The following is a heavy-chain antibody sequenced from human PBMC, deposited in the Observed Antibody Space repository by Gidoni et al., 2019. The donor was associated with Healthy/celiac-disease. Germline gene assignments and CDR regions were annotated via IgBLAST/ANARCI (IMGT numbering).Heavy chain of an antibody. V-gene: IGHV4-34*01. CDR2: ITQSGST. J-gene: IGHJ6*02. CDR1: GGSFSGYY. CDR3: ARANIVVVPALIYYYYGMDV. Sequence: QVQLQQWGARLLKPSETLSLTCAVYGGSFSGYYWSGIRQPPGKELEWIGEITQSGSTNYNPALKSQVTISVDTSKNQFSLKLSSVTAAYTAVYYCARANIVVVPALIYYYYGMDVWGQGTTVTVSS. D-gene: IGHD2-2*01.